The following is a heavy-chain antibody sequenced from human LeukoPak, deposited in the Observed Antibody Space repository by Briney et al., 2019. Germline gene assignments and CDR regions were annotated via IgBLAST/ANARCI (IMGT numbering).Heavy chain of an antibody. J-gene: IGHJ3*02. CDR1: GGPISNYH. CDR2: IYYSGST. V-gene: IGHV4-59*01. Sequence: SETLSLTCTVSGGPISNYHWSWVRQPPGKGLECIGYIYYSGSTNYNPSLKSRVFISVDTSKNQFSLRLNSVTAADTAVYYCARDRYGFAFDIWGQGTMVTVSS. CDR3: ARDRYGFAFDI. D-gene: IGHD3-16*02.